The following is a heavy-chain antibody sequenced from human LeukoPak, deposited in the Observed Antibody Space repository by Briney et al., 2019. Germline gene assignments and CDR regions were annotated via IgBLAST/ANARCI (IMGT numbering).Heavy chain of an antibody. CDR1: GFTFSSYW. J-gene: IGHJ4*02. Sequence: PGGSLRLSCAASGFTFSSYWMSWVRQAPGKGLEWVANIKQDGSEKYYVDSVKGRFTISRDNAKNSLYLQMNSLRAEDTAVYYCARAGYDYVWGSYRYTTDKMYYFDYWGQGTLVTVST. CDR2: IKQDGSEK. D-gene: IGHD3-16*02. CDR3: ARAGYDYVWGSYRYTTDKMYYFDY. V-gene: IGHV3-7*01.